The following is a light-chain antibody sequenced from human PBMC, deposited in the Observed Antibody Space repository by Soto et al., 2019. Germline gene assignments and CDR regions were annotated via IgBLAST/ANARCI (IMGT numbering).Light chain of an antibody. J-gene: IGKJ5*01. CDR3: QQYDSSPPIT. V-gene: IGKV3-20*01. CDR2: XAX. CDR1: QIIMRKY. Sequence: EIVLTQSPGTLSLSPGERATLSCRASQIIMRKYLAWYXKRFGKXXXTXXXXAXRRATGIQDRFSGSGSGKDFTLTISGLEPEDFAVYYCQQYDSSPPITFGQVTRLEIK.